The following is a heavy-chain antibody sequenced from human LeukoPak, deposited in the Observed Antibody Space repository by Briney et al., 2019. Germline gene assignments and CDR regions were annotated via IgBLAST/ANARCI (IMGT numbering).Heavy chain of an antibody. J-gene: IGHJ3*02. CDR3: ATHSGSYYVDAFDI. CDR2: ISAYNGNT. D-gene: IGHD1-26*01. Sequence: ASVKVSCKASGYTFASYGISWVRQAPGQGLEWMGWISAYNGNTNYAQKLQGRVTMTTDTSTSTAYMELRSLRSDDTAVYYCATHSGSYYVDAFDIWGQGTMVTVSS. V-gene: IGHV1-18*01. CDR1: GYTFASYG.